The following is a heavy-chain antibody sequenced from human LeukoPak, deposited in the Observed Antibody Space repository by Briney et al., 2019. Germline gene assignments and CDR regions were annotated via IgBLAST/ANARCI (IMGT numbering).Heavy chain of an antibody. D-gene: IGHD3-22*01. Sequence: GRSLRLSCAASGFTFSSYGMHWVRQAPGKGLEWVAVISYDGSNKYYADSVKGRFTISRDNSKNTLYLQMNSLRAEDTAVYYCAKDLTYYYDSRGYYVWGQGTLVTVSS. V-gene: IGHV3-30*18. CDR1: GFTFSSYG. CDR3: AKDLTYYYDSRGYYV. J-gene: IGHJ4*02. CDR2: ISYDGSNK.